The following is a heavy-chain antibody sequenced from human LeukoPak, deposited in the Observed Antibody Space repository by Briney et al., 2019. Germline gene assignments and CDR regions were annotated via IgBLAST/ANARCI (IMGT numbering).Heavy chain of an antibody. D-gene: IGHD2-2*02. CDR1: GGTFSSYA. CDR2: IIPIFGTA. Sequence: SVKVSCKASGGTFSSYAISWVRQAPGQGLEWMGGIIPIFGTANYAQKFQGRVTITADESTSTAYMELSSLRSEDTAVYYCARERYCSSTSCYTKSYFDYWGQGTLVTVSS. J-gene: IGHJ4*02. V-gene: IGHV1-69*01. CDR3: ARERYCSSTSCYTKSYFDY.